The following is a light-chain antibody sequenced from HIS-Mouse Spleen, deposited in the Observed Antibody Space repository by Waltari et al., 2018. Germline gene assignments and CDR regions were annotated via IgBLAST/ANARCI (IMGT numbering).Light chain of an antibody. V-gene: IGLV1-40*01. Sequence: QSVLTQPPSVSGAPGQRVTLSCTGSSSNIGAGHDVHWYQQLPGTAPKLLIYGNSNRPSGVPDRFSGSKSGTSASLAITGLQAEDEADYYCQSYDSSLSGWVFGGGTKLTVL. CDR1: SSNIGAGHD. CDR3: QSYDSSLSGWV. J-gene: IGLJ3*02. CDR2: GNS.